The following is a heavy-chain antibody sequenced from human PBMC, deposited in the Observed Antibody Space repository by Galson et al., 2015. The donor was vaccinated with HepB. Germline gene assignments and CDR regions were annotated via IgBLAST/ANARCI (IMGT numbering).Heavy chain of an antibody. CDR3: AKDSLAIHSSSGIKSFSPFDY. CDR2: ISGSGGST. V-gene: IGHV3-23*01. D-gene: IGHD6-13*01. CDR1: GFTFSSYA. J-gene: IGHJ4*02. Sequence: SLRLSCAASGFTFSSYAMSWVRQAPGKGLEWVSAISGSGGSTYYADSVKGRFTISRDNSKNTLYLQMNSLRAEDTAVYYCAKDSLAIHSSSGIKSFSPFDYWGQGTLVTVSS.